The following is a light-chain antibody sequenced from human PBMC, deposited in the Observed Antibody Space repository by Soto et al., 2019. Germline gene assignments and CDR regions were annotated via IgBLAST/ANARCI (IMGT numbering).Light chain of an antibody. CDR2: GAS. V-gene: IGKV3-15*01. Sequence: EIVMTQSPATLSVSPGERATLSCRASQSVSTDLAWYQQKPGQARRILMYGASTRATGIPARFSGSGSGTEFTLTSIRLPSEHFAVYYCQQYHNGPPYTFGQGTKLAIK. CDR1: QSVSTD. CDR3: QQYHNGPPYT. J-gene: IGKJ2*01.